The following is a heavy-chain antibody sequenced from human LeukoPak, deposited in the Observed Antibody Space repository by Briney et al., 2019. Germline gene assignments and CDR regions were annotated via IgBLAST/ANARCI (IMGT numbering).Heavy chain of an antibody. CDR1: GGSISSSNW. J-gene: IGHJ6*03. V-gene: IGHV4-4*02. D-gene: IGHD3-3*01. CDR2: IYHSGST. CDR3: ARDQSYYDFWSGYYPRDPKSGYMDV. Sequence: SETLSLTCAVSGGSISSSNWWSWVRQPPGKWLEWIGEIYHSGSTNYNPSLKSRVTISVDKSKNQFSLKLSSVTAADTAVYYCARDQSYYDFWSGYYPRDPKSGYMDVWGKGTTVTVSS.